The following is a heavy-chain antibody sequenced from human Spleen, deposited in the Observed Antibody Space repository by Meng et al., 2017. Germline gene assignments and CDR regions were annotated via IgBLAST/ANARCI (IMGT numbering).Heavy chain of an antibody. Sequence: QVQLQQWGAGLLKPSETLSLTCVVYGGSFSGYYWSWIRQPPGKGLEWIGEINHSGSTNYNPSLKSRVTISVDTSKNQFSLKLSSVTAADTAVYYCARGLVAARGPNLDYWGQGTLVTVSS. V-gene: IGHV4-34*01. CDR2: INHSGST. J-gene: IGHJ4*02. CDR1: GGSFSGYY. CDR3: ARGLVAARGPNLDY. D-gene: IGHD2-15*01.